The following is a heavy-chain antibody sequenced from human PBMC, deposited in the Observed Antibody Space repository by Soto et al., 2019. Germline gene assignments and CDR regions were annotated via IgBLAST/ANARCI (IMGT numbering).Heavy chain of an antibody. CDR1: GYTFISYQ. Sequence: QVQLVQSGAEVKQPGASVKVSCKASGYTFISYQIHWVRQAPGQGLEWMGIIHPSGGSTSYAQKFQGRVTMTRDTSTSTVYMELSSLRSDDTAVYYCARDRVAAAGLYYYHYGVDVWGQGPTVSVSS. CDR2: IHPSGGST. J-gene: IGHJ6*02. CDR3: ARDRVAAAGLYYYHYGVDV. D-gene: IGHD6-13*01. V-gene: IGHV1-46*01.